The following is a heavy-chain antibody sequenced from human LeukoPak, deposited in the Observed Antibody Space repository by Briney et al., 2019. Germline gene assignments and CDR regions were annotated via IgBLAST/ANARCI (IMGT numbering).Heavy chain of an antibody. Sequence: GGSLRLSCAASGFTFDDYAMHWVRQAPGKGLEWVSGISWNSGSIGYADSVKGRFTISRDNAKNSLYLQMNSLRAEDTAVYYCARDAGGDCHEEPCWGQGTLVTVSS. V-gene: IGHV3-9*01. CDR1: GFTFDDYA. CDR2: ISWNSGSI. J-gene: IGHJ4*02. D-gene: IGHD2-21*01. CDR3: ARDAGGDCHEEPC.